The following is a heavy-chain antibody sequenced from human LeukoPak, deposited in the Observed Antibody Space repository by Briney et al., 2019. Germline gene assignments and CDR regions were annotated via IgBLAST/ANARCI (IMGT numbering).Heavy chain of an antibody. J-gene: IGHJ5*02. CDR1: GDSVSSNSAA. Sequence: SQTLSLTCAISGDSVSSNSAAWNWIRQSPSRGLEWLGRTYYRSKWYNDYAVSVQGRITINPDTSKNQFSLQLNSVTPEDTAVYYCGRSGGEQWLGNWFDPWGQGTLVTVSS. D-gene: IGHD6-19*01. CDR3: GRSGGEQWLGNWFDP. V-gene: IGHV6-1*01. CDR2: TYYRSKWYN.